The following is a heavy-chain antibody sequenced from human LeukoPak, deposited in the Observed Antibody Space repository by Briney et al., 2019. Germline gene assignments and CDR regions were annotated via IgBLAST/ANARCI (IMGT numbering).Heavy chain of an antibody. Sequence: GGSLRLSCAASGFTFSTYAMSWVRQARGKGREWVSAISGSGGSTYYADSVKGRFTISRDNSKNTLYLQMNSLRAEDTAVYCCAKFLFAAGTAPGAFDYWGQGTLVTVTS. D-gene: IGHD6-13*01. V-gene: IGHV3-23*01. CDR2: ISGSGGST. CDR1: GFTFSTYA. CDR3: AKFLFAAGTAPGAFDY. J-gene: IGHJ4*02.